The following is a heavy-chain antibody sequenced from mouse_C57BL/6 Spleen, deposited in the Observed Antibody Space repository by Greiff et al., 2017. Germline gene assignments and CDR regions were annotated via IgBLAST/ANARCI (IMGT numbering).Heavy chain of an antibody. Sequence: QVQLQQSGAELVRPGASVTLSCKASGYTFTDYYINWVKQRPGQGLEWIARIYPGSGNTYYNEKLKGKATLTAEKASSTAYMQLSSLTSEDSAVYFCARENYYYGSSYDYFDYWGQGTTLTVSS. V-gene: IGHV1-76*01. D-gene: IGHD1-1*01. CDR3: ARENYYYGSSYDYFDY. J-gene: IGHJ2*01. CDR1: GYTFTDYY. CDR2: IYPGSGNT.